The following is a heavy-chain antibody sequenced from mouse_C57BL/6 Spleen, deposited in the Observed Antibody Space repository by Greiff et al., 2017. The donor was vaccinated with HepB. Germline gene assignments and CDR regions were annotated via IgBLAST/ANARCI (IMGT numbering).Heavy chain of an antibody. CDR3: VRQTGNTPFAF. Sequence: VQLQQSGGGLVQPKGSLKLSCAASGFSFNTYAMNWVRQAPGKGLEWVARIRSKSNNYATYYADSVKDRFTISRDDSESMLYLQMNNLKTEDTAMYYCVRQTGNTPFAFWGQGTLVTVSA. J-gene: IGHJ3*01. CDR1: GFSFNTYA. CDR2: IRSKSNNYAT. D-gene: IGHD4-1*01. V-gene: IGHV10-1*01.